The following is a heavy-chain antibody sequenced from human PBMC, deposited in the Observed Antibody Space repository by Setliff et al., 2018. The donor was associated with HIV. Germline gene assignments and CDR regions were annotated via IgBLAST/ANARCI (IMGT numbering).Heavy chain of an antibody. D-gene: IGHD1-1*01. Sequence: GASVKVSCKASGYSLRSFAMNWVRQAPGQGLEWMGWINTYTGKPTYAQGFTGRFVFSLDTSVSTAYLQIDSLKDEDTAIYYCARNEEGLCTYWGQGTPVTVSS. CDR2: INTYTGKP. V-gene: IGHV7-4-1*01. CDR3: ARNEEGLCTY. J-gene: IGHJ4*02. CDR1: GYSLRSFA.